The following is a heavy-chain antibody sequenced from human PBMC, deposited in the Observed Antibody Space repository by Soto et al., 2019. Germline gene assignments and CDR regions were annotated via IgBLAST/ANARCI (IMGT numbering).Heavy chain of an antibody. V-gene: IGHV4-31*03. CDR2: IYYSGST. CDR3: ARCGSYEGWFDP. J-gene: IGHJ5*02. Sequence: PSETLSLTCTVSGGSISSGGYYWSWIRQHPGKGLEWIGYIYYSGSTYYNPSLKSRVTISVDTSKNQFSLKLSSVAAADTAVYYCARCGSYEGWFDPWGQGTLVTVSS. CDR1: GGSISSGGYY. D-gene: IGHD1-26*01.